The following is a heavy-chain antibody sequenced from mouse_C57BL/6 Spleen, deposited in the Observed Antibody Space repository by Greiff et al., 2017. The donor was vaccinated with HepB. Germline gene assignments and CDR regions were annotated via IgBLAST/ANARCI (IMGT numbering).Heavy chain of an antibody. D-gene: IGHD1-1*01. V-gene: IGHV1-69*01. J-gene: IGHJ4*01. CDR2: IDPSDSYT. Sequence: QVHVKQPGAELVMPGASVKLSCKASGYTFTSYWMHWVKQRPGQGLEWIGEIDPSDSYTNYNQKFKGKSTLTVDKSSSTAYMQLSSLTSEDSAVYYCARGGLRERAMDYWGQGTSVTVSS. CDR1: GYTFTSYW. CDR3: ARGGLRERAMDY.